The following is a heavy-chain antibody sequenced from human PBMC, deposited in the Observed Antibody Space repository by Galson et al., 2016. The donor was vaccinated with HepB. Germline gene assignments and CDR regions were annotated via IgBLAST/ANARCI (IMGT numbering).Heavy chain of an antibody. CDR2: ISYDGSNK. D-gene: IGHD3-10*01. CDR3: AKGRGGGLWFGELLRVVGYYYGMDI. J-gene: IGHJ6*02. V-gene: IGHV3-30*18. Sequence: SLRLSCAASGFTFSSYGMHWVRQAPGKGLEWVAVISYDGSNKYYADSVKGRFTISRDNSKNTLYLQMNSLRPEDTAVYYCAKGRGGGLWFGELLRVVGYYYGMDIWGQGTTVTVSS. CDR1: GFTFSSYG.